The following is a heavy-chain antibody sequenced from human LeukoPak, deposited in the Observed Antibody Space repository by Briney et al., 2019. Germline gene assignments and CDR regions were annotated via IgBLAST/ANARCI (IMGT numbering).Heavy chain of an antibody. CDR2: IYSGGFT. CDR3: ASGKATAMAQGY. J-gene: IGHJ4*02. Sequence: GGSLRLSCAASGFTFSSYSMNWVRQAPGKGLEWVSVIYSGGFTDYADSVKGRFTISRDNSKNTLYLQMNSLRVEDTAVYYCASGKATAMAQGYWGQGTLVTVSS. D-gene: IGHD5-18*01. V-gene: IGHV3-53*01. CDR1: GFTFSSYS.